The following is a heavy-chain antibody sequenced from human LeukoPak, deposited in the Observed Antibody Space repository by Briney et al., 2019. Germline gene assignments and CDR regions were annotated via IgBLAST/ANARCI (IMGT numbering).Heavy chain of an antibody. V-gene: IGHV4-30-4*08. CDR2: IYYSGST. Sequence: KPSETLSLTCTVSGGSISSGDYYWSWIRQPPGKGLEWIGYIYYSGSTYYNPSLKSRVTISVDTSKNHFSLKLSSVTAADTAVYYCARERPDRNYYYMDVWGKGTTVTVSS. CDR1: GGSISSGDYY. CDR3: ARERPDRNYYYMDV. J-gene: IGHJ6*03.